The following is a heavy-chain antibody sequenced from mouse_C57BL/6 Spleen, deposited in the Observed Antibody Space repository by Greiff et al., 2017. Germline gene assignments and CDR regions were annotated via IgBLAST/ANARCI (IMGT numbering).Heavy chain of an antibody. V-gene: IGHV5-9*01. CDR2: ISGGGGNT. CDR3: ARQGEEYYFDY. J-gene: IGHJ2*01. CDR1: GFTFSSYT. Sequence: EVQRVESGGGLVKPGGSLKLSCAASGFTFSSYTMSWVRQTPEKRLEWVATISGGGGNTYYPDSVKGRFTISRDNAKNTLYLQMSSLRSEDTALYYCARQGEEYYFDYWGQGTTLTVSS.